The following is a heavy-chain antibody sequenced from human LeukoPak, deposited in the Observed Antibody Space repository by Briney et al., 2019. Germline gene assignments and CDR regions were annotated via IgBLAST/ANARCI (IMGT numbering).Heavy chain of an antibody. CDR1: GFTFSSYW. V-gene: IGHV3-7*01. Sequence: GGSLRLSCAASGFTFSSYWMSWVRQAPGKGLEWVANIKQDGSEKYYVDSVKGRFTISRDNAKNSLYLQMNSLRAEDTAVYYCAGEGWELLSRYFDYWGQGTLVTVSS. D-gene: IGHD1-26*01. CDR3: AGEGWELLSRYFDY. J-gene: IGHJ4*02. CDR2: IKQDGSEK.